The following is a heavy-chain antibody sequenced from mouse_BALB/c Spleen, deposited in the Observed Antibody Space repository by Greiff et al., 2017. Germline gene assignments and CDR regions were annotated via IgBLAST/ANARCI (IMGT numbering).Heavy chain of an antibody. CDR1: GYTFTSYW. J-gene: IGHJ4*01. CDR2: IDPSDSYT. D-gene: IGHD2-10*02. Sequence: VQLQQPGAELVKPGASVKMSCKASGYTFTSYWMHWVKQRPGQGLEWIGVIDPSDSYTSYNQKFKGKATLTVDTSSSTAYMQLSSLTSEDSAVYYCTREGYGNIYAMDYWGQGTSVTVSS. V-gene: IGHV1S127*01. CDR3: TREGYGNIYAMDY.